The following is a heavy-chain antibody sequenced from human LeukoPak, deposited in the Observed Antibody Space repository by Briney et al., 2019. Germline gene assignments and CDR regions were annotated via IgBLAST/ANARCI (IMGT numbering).Heavy chain of an antibody. CDR1: GVSISSYY. J-gene: IGHJ5*02. CDR2: LSDVGTN. CDR3: ARDKAPGGKRWFDP. D-gene: IGHD4-23*01. V-gene: IGHV4-59*01. Sequence: SENLSLTCAVSGVSISSYYWSLIRQHPGKGLEWIGYLSDVGTNDYNPSLKGRVTISRDTSKNQFSLRLSSVTAADAAVYHCARDKAPGGKRWFDPWGQGALVIVSS.